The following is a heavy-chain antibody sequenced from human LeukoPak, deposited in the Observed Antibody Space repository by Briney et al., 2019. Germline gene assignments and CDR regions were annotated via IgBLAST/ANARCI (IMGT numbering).Heavy chain of an antibody. Sequence: PGGSLRLSCAASGFTFSSYAMSWVRQAPGKGLEWVSAISGSGGSTYYADSVKGRFTISRDNSKNTLYLQMNSLRAEDTAVYYCVKWDDIRGAAAGSYFDYWGQGTLVTVSS. CDR1: GFTFSSYA. J-gene: IGHJ4*02. CDR3: VKWDDIRGAAAGSYFDY. CDR2: ISGSGGST. D-gene: IGHD6-13*01. V-gene: IGHV3-23*01.